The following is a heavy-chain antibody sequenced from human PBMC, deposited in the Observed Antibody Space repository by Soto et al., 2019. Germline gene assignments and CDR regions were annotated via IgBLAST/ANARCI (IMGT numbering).Heavy chain of an antibody. CDR3: ARDSGSVVTPDEYFQH. D-gene: IGHD2-21*02. CDR1: GYTFTDYF. CDR2: INPSGGST. Sequence: ASVKVSCKASGYTFTDYFIHWVRQAPGQGLEWMGIINPSGGSTSYAQKFQGRVTMTRDTSTSTVYMELSSLRSEDTAVYYCARDSGSVVTPDEYFQHWGQGTLVTVSS. V-gene: IGHV1-46*01. J-gene: IGHJ1*01.